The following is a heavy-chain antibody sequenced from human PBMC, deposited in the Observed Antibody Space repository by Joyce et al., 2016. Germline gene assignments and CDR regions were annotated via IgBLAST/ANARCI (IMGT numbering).Heavy chain of an antibody. D-gene: IGHD1-26*01. CDR3: ARDDVGASDY. Sequence: QVQLVESGGGVVQPGGSLGLSCAASGFTFSSYGMHWVRQAPGKGLEWVAVISDHEINTYYTDSGKGRFTISRDNSKNTLSLQMDSLRVEDTAVYFCARDDVGASDYWGQGTLVTVSS. V-gene: IGHV3-33*01. J-gene: IGHJ4*02. CDR1: GFTFSSYG. CDR2: ISDHEINT.